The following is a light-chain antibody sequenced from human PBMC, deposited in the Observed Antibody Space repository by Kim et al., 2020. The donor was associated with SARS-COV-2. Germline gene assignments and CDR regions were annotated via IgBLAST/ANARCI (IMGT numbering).Light chain of an antibody. CDR2: AAS. Sequence: PSFLSASVGDRVTITCRASQGISSYLAWYQHKPGKSPKLLIYAASTLQSGVPSRFSGSGSGTEFTLTISSLQPEDFATYYCQQLTTFGQGTKLEI. CDR1: QGISSY. V-gene: IGKV1-9*01. J-gene: IGKJ2*01. CDR3: QQLTT.